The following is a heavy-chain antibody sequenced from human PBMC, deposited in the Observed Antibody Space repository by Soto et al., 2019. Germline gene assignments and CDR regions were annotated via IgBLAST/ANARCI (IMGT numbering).Heavy chain of an antibody. D-gene: IGHD3-3*01. CDR1: GFTFDDYA. J-gene: IGHJ4*02. Sequence: EVQLVESGGGLVQPGRSLRLSCAASGFTFDDYAMHWVRQAPGKGLEWVSGFSWNSGSIGYADSVKGRFSIPRDNANNSLYQQMNTLRAEDTGLYYCAKDKQEWLLYLTFDYWGQGTLVTVSS. CDR3: AKDKQEWLLYLTFDY. CDR2: FSWNSGSI. V-gene: IGHV3-9*01.